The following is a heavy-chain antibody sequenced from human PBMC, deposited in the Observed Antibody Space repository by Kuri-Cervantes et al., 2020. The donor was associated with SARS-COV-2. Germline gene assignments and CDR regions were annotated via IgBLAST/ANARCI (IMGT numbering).Heavy chain of an antibody. CDR3: AKIAGLLYGYYYGMDV. J-gene: IGHJ6*02. Sequence: GGSLRLSCAASGFTFSNYGMNWVRQAPGKGLEWLSYISNNDYTIYYADSVKGRFTISRDNSKNTLYLQMNSLRAEDTAVYYCAKIAGLLYGYYYGMDVWGQGTTVTVSS. V-gene: IGHV3-48*01. CDR1: GFTFSNYG. D-gene: IGHD3-3*01. CDR2: ISNNDYTI.